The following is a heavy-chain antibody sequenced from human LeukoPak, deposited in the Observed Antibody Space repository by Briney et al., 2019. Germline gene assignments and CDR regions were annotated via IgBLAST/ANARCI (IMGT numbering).Heavy chain of an antibody. D-gene: IGHD5-18*01. CDR2: IYYSGST. J-gene: IGHJ4*02. CDR1: GGSTSSYY. CDR3: ARAYYSYGSSCED. Sequence: KPSETLSLTCTVSGGSTSSYYWSWIRQPPGKGLEWIGYIYYSGSTYYNPSLKSRVTISVDTSKNQFSLKLSSVTAADTAVYHCARAYYSYGSSCEDWGQGTLVTVSS. V-gene: IGHV4-59*12.